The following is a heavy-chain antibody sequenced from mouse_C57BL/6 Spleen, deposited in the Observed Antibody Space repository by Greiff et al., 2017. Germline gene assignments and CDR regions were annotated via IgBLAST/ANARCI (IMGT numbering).Heavy chain of an antibody. Sequence: DVKLVESGPGLVKPSQSLSLTCSVTGYSITSGYYWNWIRQFPGNKLEWMGYISYDGSNNYNPSLKNRISITRDTTMNQFFLKLNSVTTEDTATYYCARAPYGNYGGAYFDYWGQGTTLTVSS. CDR2: ISYDGSN. CDR3: ARAPYGNYGGAYFDY. D-gene: IGHD2-1*01. V-gene: IGHV3-6*01. J-gene: IGHJ2*01. CDR1: GYSITSGYY.